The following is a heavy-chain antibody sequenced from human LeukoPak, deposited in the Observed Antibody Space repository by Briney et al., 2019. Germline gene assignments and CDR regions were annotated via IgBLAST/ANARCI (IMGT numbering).Heavy chain of an antibody. V-gene: IGHV4-34*01. J-gene: IGHJ5*02. D-gene: IGHD3-3*01. CDR1: GGSISGYY. CDR3: ARGVVFWSGYYRIPDRGHWFDP. Sequence: PSETLSLTCTVSGGSISGYYWSWIRQPPGKGLEWIGEINHSGSTNYNPSLKSRVTISVDTSKNQFSLKLSSVTAADTAVYYCARGVVFWSGYYRIPDRGHWFDPWGQGTLVTVSS. CDR2: INHSGST.